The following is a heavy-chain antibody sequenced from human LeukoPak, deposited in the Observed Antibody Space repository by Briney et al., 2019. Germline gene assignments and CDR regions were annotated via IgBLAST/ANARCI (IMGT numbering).Heavy chain of an antibody. CDR1: GYTFTGYY. CDR2: INPNSGGT. J-gene: IGHJ4*02. D-gene: IGHD2-21*01. CDR3: AREGPYLYYLDY. V-gene: IGHV1-2*02. Sequence: ASVKVSCKASGYTFTGYYMHWVRQAPGQGLEWMGWINPNSGGTNYAQKLQGRVTMTTETSTSTAYMELRSLRSDDTAVYYCAREGPYLYYLDYWGQGTLVTVSS.